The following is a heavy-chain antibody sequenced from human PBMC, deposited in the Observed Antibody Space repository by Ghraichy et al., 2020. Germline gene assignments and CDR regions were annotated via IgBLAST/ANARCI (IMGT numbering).Heavy chain of an antibody. J-gene: IGHJ3*01. D-gene: IGHD3-16*01. Sequence: ASVKVSCQASGDTFNGFYIHWVRQAPGQGLEWMGRVKPKSGDTNFARKFQGRVSMSRDTAINTVYMELSRLTFEDTAVYYCAEDVNAALWALPNWGQGTTVIVSP. CDR3: AEDVNAALWALPN. CDR2: VKPKSGDT. V-gene: IGHV1-2*06. CDR1: GDTFNGFY.